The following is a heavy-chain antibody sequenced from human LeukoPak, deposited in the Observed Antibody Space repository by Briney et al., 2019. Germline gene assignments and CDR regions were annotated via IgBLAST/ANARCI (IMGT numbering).Heavy chain of an antibody. CDR1: GYTFTSYD. CDR3: ARAMDTAMGNWFDP. CDR2: MNPNSGNT. J-gene: IGHJ5*02. Sequence: GASVEVSCKASGYTFTSYDINWVRQATGQGLEWMGWMNPNSGNTGYAQKFQGRVTMTRNTSISTAYMELSSLRSEDTAVYYCARAMDTAMGNWFDPWGQGTLVTVSS. V-gene: IGHV1-8*01. D-gene: IGHD5-18*01.